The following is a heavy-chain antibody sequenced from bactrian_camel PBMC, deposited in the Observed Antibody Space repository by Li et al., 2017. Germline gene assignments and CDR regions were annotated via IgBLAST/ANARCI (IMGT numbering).Heavy chain of an antibody. CDR2: RSSDGST. CDR1: GATFCTID. Sequence: QLVESGGGSTQPGGSLRLSCKAPGATFCTIDMAWYRQAPGKDREFVSGRSSDGSTTYADSVKGRFTISQDNSDWSVDLQMNGLKPEDTAMYYCAARWAYEDRWNFAGIYDYWGQGTQVTV. V-gene: IGHV3S53*01. CDR3: AARWAYEDRWNFAGIYDY. D-gene: IGHD4*01. J-gene: IGHJ4*01.